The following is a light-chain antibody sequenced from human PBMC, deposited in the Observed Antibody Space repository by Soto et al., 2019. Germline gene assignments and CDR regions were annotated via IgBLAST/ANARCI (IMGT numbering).Light chain of an antibody. Sequence: EIVMTQSPATLSVSPGERATLSCRASQSVSSNLAWYQQKPGQAPRLLIYAASTRATGVPARFSGSGSGTDFTLTISRLEPEDFAVYYCQQHGRSPITFGQGTRLEIK. V-gene: IGKV3-15*01. J-gene: IGKJ5*01. CDR2: AAS. CDR3: QQHGRSPIT. CDR1: QSVSSN.